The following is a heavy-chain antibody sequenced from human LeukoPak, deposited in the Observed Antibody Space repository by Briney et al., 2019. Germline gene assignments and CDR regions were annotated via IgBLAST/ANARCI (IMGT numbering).Heavy chain of an antibody. CDR1: GFTFSSYG. V-gene: IGHV3-23*01. CDR3: ARPYTATEHFDY. D-gene: IGHD5-18*01. CDR2: ISGSGNST. J-gene: IGHJ4*02. Sequence: PGGSLRLSCAASGFTFSSYGMSWVRQGPGKGLEWVSAISGSGNSTYYADSVKGRFTISRDNAKNSLYLQMNSLRAEDTAVYYCARPYTATEHFDYWGQGTLVTVSS.